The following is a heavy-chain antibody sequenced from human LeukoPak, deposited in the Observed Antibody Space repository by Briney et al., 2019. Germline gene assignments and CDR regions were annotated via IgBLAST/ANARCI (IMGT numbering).Heavy chain of an antibody. CDR2: ISSSGSTI. CDR3: ARDGEYCSGGSCYPNFDY. J-gene: IGHJ4*02. V-gene: IGHV3-48*03. Sequence: PGGSLRLSCAASGFTFSSYEMNWVRQAPGKGLEWVSYISSSGSTIYYADSVKGRFTISRDNAKNSLYLQMNSLRAEDTAVYYCARDGEYCSGGSCYPNFDYWGQGTLVTVSS. CDR1: GFTFSSYE. D-gene: IGHD2-15*01.